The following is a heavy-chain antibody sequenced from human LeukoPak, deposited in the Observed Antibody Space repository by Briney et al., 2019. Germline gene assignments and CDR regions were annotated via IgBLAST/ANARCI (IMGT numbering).Heavy chain of an antibody. CDR1: GGSFSGYY. CDR2: INHSGST. J-gene: IGHJ4*02. Sequence: SETLSLTCAVYGGSFSGYYWSWIRQPPGKGLEWIGEINHSGSTYYNPSLKSRVTISVDRSKNQFSLKLSSVTAADTAVYYCARESGDAFDYWGQGTLVTVSS. CDR3: ARESGDAFDY. V-gene: IGHV4-34*01. D-gene: IGHD4-17*01.